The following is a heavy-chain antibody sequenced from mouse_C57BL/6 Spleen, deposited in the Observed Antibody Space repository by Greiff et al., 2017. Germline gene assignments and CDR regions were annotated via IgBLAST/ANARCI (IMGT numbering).Heavy chain of an antibody. CDR3: ARDDGYLFDY. CDR1: GFTFSDYG. Sequence: DVLVVESGGGLVKPGGSLKLSCAASGFTFSDYGMHWVRQAPEKGLEWVAYISSGSSTIYYADTVKGRFTISRDNAKNTLFLQMTSLRSEDTAMYYCARDDGYLFDYWGQGTTLTVSA. D-gene: IGHD2-3*01. V-gene: IGHV5-17*01. CDR2: ISSGSSTI. J-gene: IGHJ2*01.